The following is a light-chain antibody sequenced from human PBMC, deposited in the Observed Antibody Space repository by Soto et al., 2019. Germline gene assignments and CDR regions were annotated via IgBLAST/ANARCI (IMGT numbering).Light chain of an antibody. V-gene: IGLV2-14*02. CDR2: DVT. J-gene: IGLJ1*01. CDR1: SSDVGNNNL. Sequence: QSALTQPASVSGSPGQSITISCTGTSSDVGNNNLVSWYQHHPGKAPKLMIYDVTNRPSGVSDRFSGSKSGNTTSLTISGLQPEDEADYYCSSYTSTRTGLFGTGTKLTVL. CDR3: SSYTSTRTGL.